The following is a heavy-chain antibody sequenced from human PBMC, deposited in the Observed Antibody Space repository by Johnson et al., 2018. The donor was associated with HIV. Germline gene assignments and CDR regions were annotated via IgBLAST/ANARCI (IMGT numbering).Heavy chain of an antibody. V-gene: IGHV3-30-3*01. J-gene: IGHJ3*02. CDR3: ARGRITMIGVDLRGCGFDI. Sequence: QVQLVESGGGVVQPGRSVRLSCAASGLNFSDYGMHWVRQAPGKGLEWVAVISFDGSKEYYADSVKGRFTISRDNSKKTLYLQVNSLRDEDTAVYYCARGRITMIGVDLRGCGFDIWGQGTTVTVSS. D-gene: IGHD3-22*01. CDR1: GLNFSDYG. CDR2: ISFDGSKE.